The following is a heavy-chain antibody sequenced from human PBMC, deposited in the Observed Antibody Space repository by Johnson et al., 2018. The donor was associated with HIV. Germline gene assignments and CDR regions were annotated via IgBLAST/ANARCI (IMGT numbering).Heavy chain of an antibody. J-gene: IGHJ3*02. CDR2: ISYEGSNK. Sequence: QVQLVESGGGVAQPGRSLRLSCAASGFTFSTYAFHWVRQAPGKGLDWVAVISYEGSNKYYADSVKGRITISIDNSKYTVYLQMNSLRVEDTAVYYCARAPPGGAFDIWGQGTMVTVSS. D-gene: IGHD6-25*01. CDR1: GFTFSTYA. V-gene: IGHV3-30*04. CDR3: ARAPPGGAFDI.